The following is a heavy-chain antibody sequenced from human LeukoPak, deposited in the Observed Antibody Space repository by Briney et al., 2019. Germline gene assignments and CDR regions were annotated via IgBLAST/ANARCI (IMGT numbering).Heavy chain of an antibody. CDR3: AKTDRITMIVVVIGGAAFDI. V-gene: IGHV3-23*01. D-gene: IGHD3-22*01. J-gene: IGHJ3*02. CDR2: ISGSGGST. CDR1: GFTFSSYA. Sequence: GGSLRLSCAASGFTFSSYAMSWVRQAPGKGLEWVSAISGSGGSTYYADSVKGRFTISRDNSKNTLYLQMNSLRAEDTAVYHCAKTDRITMIVVVIGGAAFDIWGQGTMVTVSS.